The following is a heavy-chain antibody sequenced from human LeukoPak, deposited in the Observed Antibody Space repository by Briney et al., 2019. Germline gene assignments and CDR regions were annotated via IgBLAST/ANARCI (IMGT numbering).Heavy chain of an antibody. CDR2: INHSGST. CDR1: GITFSSHA. V-gene: IGHV4-34*01. Sequence: GSLRLSCAASGITFSSHAMSWVRQAPGKGLEWIGEINHSGSTNYNPSLKSRVTISVDTSKNQFSLRLRSVTAADTAVYYCARDPTTVVTTPYYFDDWGQGTLVTVSS. D-gene: IGHD4-23*01. CDR3: ARDPTTVVTTPYYFDD. J-gene: IGHJ4*02.